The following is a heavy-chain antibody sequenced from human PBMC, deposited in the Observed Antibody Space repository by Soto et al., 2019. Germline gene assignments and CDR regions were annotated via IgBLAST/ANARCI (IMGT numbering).Heavy chain of an antibody. CDR1: GFTFSNAW. CDR3: TTDTMVAATPGIDY. CDR2: IKSKTDGGTT. D-gene: IGHD2-15*01. Sequence: GGSLILSCAASGFTFSNAWMSWVRQAPGKGLEWVGRIKSKTDGGTTDYAPPVKGRFTISRDDSKNTLYLQMNSLKTEDTAVYYCTTDTMVAATPGIDYWGQGTLVTVSS. J-gene: IGHJ4*02. V-gene: IGHV3-15*01.